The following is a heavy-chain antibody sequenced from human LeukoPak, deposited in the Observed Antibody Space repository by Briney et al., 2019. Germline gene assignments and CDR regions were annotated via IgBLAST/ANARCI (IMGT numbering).Heavy chain of an antibody. V-gene: IGHV3-48*03. Sequence: PGGSLRLSCAASGFTFSSYEMNWVRQVPGKGLEWISYISSSGSTIYYADSVKGRFTISRDNAKNSLYLQMNSLRAGDMAVYYCARPSRPYRSTEYFQHWGQGTLVIVSS. CDR2: ISSSGSTI. D-gene: IGHD6-13*01. CDR3: ARPSRPYRSTEYFQH. CDR1: GFTFSSYE. J-gene: IGHJ1*01.